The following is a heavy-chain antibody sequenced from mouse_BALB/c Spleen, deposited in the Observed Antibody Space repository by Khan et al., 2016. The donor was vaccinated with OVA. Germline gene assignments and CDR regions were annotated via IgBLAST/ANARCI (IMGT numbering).Heavy chain of an antibody. J-gene: IGHJ3*01. Sequence: EVELVESGGDLVKPGGSLKLSCAASGFTFSTYGMSWVRQAPDKRLEWDATVSTGGSYTYYPDSVKGRFTISRDNAKNTLYLQMSGLRSEDTAMFYCTRLAYYYDREGFAYWGQGTLVTVSA. CDR2: VSTGGSYT. D-gene: IGHD1-1*01. CDR3: TRLAYYYDREGFAY. V-gene: IGHV5-6*01. CDR1: GFTFSTYG.